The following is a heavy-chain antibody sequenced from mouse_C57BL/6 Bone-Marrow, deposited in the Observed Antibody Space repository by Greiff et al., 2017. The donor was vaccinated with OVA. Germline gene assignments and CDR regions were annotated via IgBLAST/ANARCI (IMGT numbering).Heavy chain of an antibody. CDR2: IHPNSGST. J-gene: IGHJ2*01. CDR1: GYTFTSYW. CDR3: AREGLWPDYFDY. Sequence: VQLQQPGAELVKPGASVKLSCKASGYTFTSYWMHWVKQRPGQGLAWIGMIHPNSGSTKYNEKFKSKATLTVDKSSSTAYMQLSSLTSEDSAVYYCAREGLWPDYFDYWGQGTTLTVSS. V-gene: IGHV1-64*01. D-gene: IGHD1-1*02.